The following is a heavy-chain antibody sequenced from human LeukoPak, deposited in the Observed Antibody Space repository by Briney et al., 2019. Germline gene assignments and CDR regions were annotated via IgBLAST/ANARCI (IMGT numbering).Heavy chain of an antibody. V-gene: IGHV3-11*01. J-gene: IGHJ4*02. CDR2: ISSSGRTM. CDR1: GFTFDYYY. Sequence: PGGSLRLSCAACGFTFDYYYMTWIRQAPGKGLEWVSYISSSGRTMFYADSVKGRFTVSRGNAKNSLYLQMNTLRAEDTAVYYCARVGPYYDLDNWGQGTLVTVSS. CDR3: ARVGPYYDLDN. D-gene: IGHD3-3*01.